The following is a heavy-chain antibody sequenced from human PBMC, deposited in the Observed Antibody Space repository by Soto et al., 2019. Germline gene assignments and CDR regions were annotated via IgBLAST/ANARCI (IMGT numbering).Heavy chain of an antibody. J-gene: IGHJ2*01. V-gene: IGHV3-23*01. CDR2: ISASGGNI. Sequence: GGSLRLSCVASGFIFSYYAMTWVRQSPGKGLQWVATISASGGNIEYADSLKGRFTISRDNSKNSVYLQLSGLTADDTAVHYCAKVAGGLGYFDLWGRATLVTVSS. D-gene: IGHD3-16*01. CDR1: GFIFSYYA. CDR3: AKVAGGLGYFDL.